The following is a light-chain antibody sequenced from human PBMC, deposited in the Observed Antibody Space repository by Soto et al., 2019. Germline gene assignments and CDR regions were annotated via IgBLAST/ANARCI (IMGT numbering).Light chain of an antibody. V-gene: IGKV3-20*01. J-gene: IGKJ2*01. Sequence: EIVLTQSPGTLSLSPGEGATLSCRASQRVSSSYLAWYQQKPGQAPRLLIYGASTRATGIPDRFSGSGSGTDFTLTISRLEPEDFAVYFCQRYGSSPPFTFGQGTKVEI. CDR1: QRVSSSY. CDR3: QRYGSSPPFT. CDR2: GAS.